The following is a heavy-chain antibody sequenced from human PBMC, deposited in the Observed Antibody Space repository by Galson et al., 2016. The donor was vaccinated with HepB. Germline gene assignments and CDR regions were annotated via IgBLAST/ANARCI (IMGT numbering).Heavy chain of an antibody. D-gene: IGHD3-10*01. J-gene: IGHJ4*02. CDR1: GVSISSNNW. V-gene: IGHV4-4*02. CDR3: ARVNYYGSGSHDY. CDR2: VYRSGST. Sequence: SETLSLTCAVSGVSISSNNWWGWVRQPPEKGLEWIGEVYRSGSTNYNPSLKSRATVSVDKSKEQSSLTLTSVTAADTAVYYCARVNYYGSGSHDYWGQGTLVTVSS.